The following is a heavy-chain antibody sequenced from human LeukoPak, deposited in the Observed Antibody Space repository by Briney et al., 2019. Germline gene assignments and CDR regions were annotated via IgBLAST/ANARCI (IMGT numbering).Heavy chain of an antibody. Sequence: ASVKVSCKASGYTFTGYYMHWVRQAPGKGLEWMGWINPNSGGTNYAQKFQGRVTMTRDTSISTAYMELSRLRSDDTAVYCCARDGDAGAFDIWGQGTMVAVSS. CDR3: ARDGDAGAFDI. V-gene: IGHV1-2*02. J-gene: IGHJ3*02. D-gene: IGHD7-27*01. CDR1: GYTFTGYY. CDR2: INPNSGGT.